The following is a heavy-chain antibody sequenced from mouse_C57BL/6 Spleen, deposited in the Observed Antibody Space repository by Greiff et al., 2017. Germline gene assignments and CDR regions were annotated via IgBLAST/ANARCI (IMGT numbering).Heavy chain of an antibody. CDR1: GYTFTSYW. Sequence: VQLQQPGTELVKPGASVKLSCKASGYTFTSYWMHWVKQRPGQGLEWIGNINPSNGGTNYNEKFKSKATLTVDKSSSTAYMQLSSLTSEDSAVYYCARSITTVVAPSAYWGQGTLVTVSA. CDR2: INPSNGGT. V-gene: IGHV1-53*01. D-gene: IGHD1-1*01. J-gene: IGHJ3*01. CDR3: ARSITTVVAPSAY.